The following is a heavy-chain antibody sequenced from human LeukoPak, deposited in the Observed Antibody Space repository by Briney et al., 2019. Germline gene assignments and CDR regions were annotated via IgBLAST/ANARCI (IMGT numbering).Heavy chain of an antibody. CDR3: AKAGMAGILTGYYRG. CDR2: ISGSGGST. J-gene: IGHJ4*02. CDR1: GFTFSSYA. Sequence: GGSLRLSCAASGFTFSSYAMSWVRQAPGKGLEWVSAISGSGGSTYYADSVKGRFTISRDNSKNTLYLQMNSLRAEDTAVYYCAKAGMAGILTGYYRGWGQGTLVTVSS. D-gene: IGHD3-9*01. V-gene: IGHV3-23*01.